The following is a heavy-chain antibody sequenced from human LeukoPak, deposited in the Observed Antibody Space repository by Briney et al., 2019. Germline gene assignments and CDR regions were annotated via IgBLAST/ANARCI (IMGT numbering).Heavy chain of an antibody. V-gene: IGHV3-33*01. CDR2: IGYDGSNK. J-gene: IGHJ3*01. Sequence: GGSLRLSCAASGFTFSDYAMHWVRQAPAKGLEGVAVIGYDGSNKYDADSVKGRFTISRDNSKNMMYLQMNSLRAEDTAVYYCARDRFMVRGVMVGTFDLWGQGTMVTVSS. D-gene: IGHD3-10*01. CDR3: ARDRFMVRGVMVGTFDL. CDR1: GFTFSDYA.